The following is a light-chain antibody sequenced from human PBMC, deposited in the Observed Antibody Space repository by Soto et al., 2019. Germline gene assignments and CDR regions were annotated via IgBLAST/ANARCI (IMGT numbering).Light chain of an antibody. J-gene: IGKJ1*01. Sequence: DIQMTQSPSTLSASVGDRVTITCRASQSISSWLAWYQQKPGKAPKLLIYDASSLESGVPSRFIDSGSGTEFTLTISSLQPDDFATYYCQQYNSYWTFGQGTKVEIK. CDR2: DAS. CDR1: QSISSW. V-gene: IGKV1-5*01. CDR3: QQYNSYWT.